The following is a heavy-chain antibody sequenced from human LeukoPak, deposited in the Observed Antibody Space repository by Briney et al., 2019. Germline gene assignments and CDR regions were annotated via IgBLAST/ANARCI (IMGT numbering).Heavy chain of an antibody. CDR3: ARDYGAEYYFDY. V-gene: IGHV3-33*01. J-gene: IGHJ4*02. CDR1: GFTFSSYG. Sequence: GGSLRLSCAASGFTFSSYGMHWVRQAPGQGLEWVAVIWYDGSNKYYADSVKGRFTISRDNSKNTLYLQMNSLRAEDTAVYYCARDYGAEYYFDYWGQGTLVTVSS. D-gene: IGHD4-17*01. CDR2: IWYDGSNK.